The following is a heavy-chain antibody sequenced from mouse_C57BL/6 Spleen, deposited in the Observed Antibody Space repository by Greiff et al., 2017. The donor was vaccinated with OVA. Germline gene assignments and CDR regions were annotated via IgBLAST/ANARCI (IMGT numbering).Heavy chain of an antibody. D-gene: IGHD3-3*01. Sequence: QVQLKQPGAELVKPGASVKLSCKASGYTFTSYWMHWVKQRPGQGLEWIGMIHPNSGSTNYNEKFKSKATLTVDKSSSTAYMQLSSLTSEDSAVYYCARSRDVYAMYYWGQGTSVTVSS. CDR2: IHPNSGST. CDR3: ARSRDVYAMYY. J-gene: IGHJ4*01. CDR1: GYTFTSYW. V-gene: IGHV1-64*01.